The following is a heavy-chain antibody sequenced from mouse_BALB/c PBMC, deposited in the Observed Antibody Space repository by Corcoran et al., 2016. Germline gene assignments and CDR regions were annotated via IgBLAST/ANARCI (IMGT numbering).Heavy chain of an antibody. J-gene: IGHJ1*01. V-gene: IGHV14-3*02. CDR2: IDPANGNT. CDR1: GFNIKDTY. Sequence: EVQLQQSGAELVKPGASVKLSCTASGFNIKDTYMHWVKQRPEQGLEWIGRIDPANGNTKYDPKFQGKATITADTSSNTAYLQLSSLTSEDTAVYYYARGDWYFDVWGAGTTVTVSS. CDR3: ARGDWYFDV.